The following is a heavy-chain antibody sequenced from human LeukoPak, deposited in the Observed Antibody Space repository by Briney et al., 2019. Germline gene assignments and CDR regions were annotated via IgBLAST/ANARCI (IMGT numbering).Heavy chain of an antibody. CDR1: GFTFSSYS. Sequence: PGGSLRLSCAASGFTFSSYSMNWVRQAPGKGLEWVSSISSSSSYIYYADSVKGRFTISRDNAKNSLYLQMNSLRAEDTAVYYCARDVHSRGIAAASTGFDYWGQGTLVTVSS. CDR2: ISSSSSYI. V-gene: IGHV3-21*01. CDR3: ARDVHSRGIAAASTGFDY. J-gene: IGHJ4*02. D-gene: IGHD6-13*01.